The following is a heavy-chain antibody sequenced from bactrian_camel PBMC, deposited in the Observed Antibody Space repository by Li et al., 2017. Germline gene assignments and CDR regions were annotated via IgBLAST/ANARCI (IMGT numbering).Heavy chain of an antibody. CDR2: IAPSTGST. CDR3: AYDPRCISPTGGAWYYDT. D-gene: IGHD1*01. Sequence: DVQLVESGGGSVQAGGSLRLSCVASGYQLTNHCVTWFRQAPGEEREGVAAIAPSTGSTYYDDSVKGRFAISHDNAKKTLTLQMNNLKPEDTAMYSCAYDPRCISPTGGAWYYDTWGQGTQVTVS. V-gene: IGHV3S31*01. J-gene: IGHJ4*01. CDR1: GYQLTNHC.